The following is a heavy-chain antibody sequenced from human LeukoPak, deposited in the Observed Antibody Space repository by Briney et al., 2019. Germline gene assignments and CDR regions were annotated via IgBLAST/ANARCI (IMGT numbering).Heavy chain of an antibody. Sequence: SETLSLTCAVYGESFSGYYWSWIRQPPGKGLEWIGDINHSGSANYNPSLKSRVTISVDTSKNQFSLKLSSVTAADTAVYYCALPGIAVAGTGAWGQGTLVTVSS. V-gene: IGHV4-34*01. CDR3: ALPGIAVAGTGA. D-gene: IGHD6-19*01. J-gene: IGHJ4*02. CDR1: GESFSGYY. CDR2: INHSGSA.